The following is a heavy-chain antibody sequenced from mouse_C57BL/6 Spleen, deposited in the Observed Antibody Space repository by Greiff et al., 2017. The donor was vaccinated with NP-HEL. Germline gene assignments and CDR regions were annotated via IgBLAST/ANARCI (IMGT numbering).Heavy chain of an antibody. J-gene: IGHJ4*01. CDR2: IDPSDSYT. V-gene: IGHV1-59*01. D-gene: IGHD2-1*01. CDR1: GYTFTSYW. CDR3: ARWADYGNFYYAMDY. Sequence: VQLQQSGAELVRPGTSVKLSCKASGYTFTSYWMHWVKQRPGQGLEWIGVIDPSDSYTNYNQKFKGKATLTVDTSSSTAYMQLSSLTSEDSAVYYCARWADYGNFYYAMDYWGQGTSVTVSS.